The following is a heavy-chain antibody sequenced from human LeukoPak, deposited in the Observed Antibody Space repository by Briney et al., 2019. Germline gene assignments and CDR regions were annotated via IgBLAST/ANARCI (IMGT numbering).Heavy chain of an antibody. CDR2: IYPGDSDT. V-gene: IGHV5-51*01. Sequence: GESLKISCKGSGYSFTSYWIGWVRQMPGKGLEWMGIIYPGDSDTRYSPSFQGQVIISADKSISTAYLQWSSLKASDTAMYYCARQDCSGGSCYHYYYGMDVWGQGTTVTVSS. CDR3: ARQDCSGGSCYHYYYGMDV. CDR1: GYSFTSYW. D-gene: IGHD2-15*01. J-gene: IGHJ6*02.